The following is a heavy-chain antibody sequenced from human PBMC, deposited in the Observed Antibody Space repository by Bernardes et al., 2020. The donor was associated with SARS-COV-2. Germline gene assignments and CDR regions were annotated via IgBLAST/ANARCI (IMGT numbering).Heavy chain of an antibody. V-gene: IGHV3-9*01. J-gene: IGHJ4*02. CDR3: AKPDSRLAVTGYFDH. Sequence: GGSLRLSCEASGFRFDDYAMHWIRQRPGQGLAWVASITWNSGRVVYADSVRGRFTIARDNAENSLYLEMNNLRPEDTAVYFCAKPDSRLAVTGYFDHWGQGTLVSVSS. CDR2: ITWNSGRV. CDR1: GFRFDDYA. D-gene: IGHD2-21*02.